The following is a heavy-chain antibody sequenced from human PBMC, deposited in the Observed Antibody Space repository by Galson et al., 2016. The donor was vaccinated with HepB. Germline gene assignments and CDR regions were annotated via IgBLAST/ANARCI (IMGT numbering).Heavy chain of an antibody. D-gene: IGHD3-16*01. V-gene: IGHV3-23*01. Sequence: SLRLSCAASGFTFSNYSMNWVRQAPGKGLEWVSAINFSGDDTYYADSVKGRFTISRANSKNTLFLQMNSLRLEDTAVYYCAKERGTSKSFDYWGPGTLVTVSS. CDR1: GFTFSNYS. CDR3: AKERGTSKSFDY. J-gene: IGHJ4*02. CDR2: INFSGDDT.